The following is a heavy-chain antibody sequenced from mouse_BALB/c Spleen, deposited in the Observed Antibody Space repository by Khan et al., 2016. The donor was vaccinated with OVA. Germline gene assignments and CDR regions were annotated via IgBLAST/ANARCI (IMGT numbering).Heavy chain of an antibody. CDR2: IWSAGST. CDR1: GFSLTNYS. CDR3: ARRGYDYGRGALFAY. Sequence: QVQLKESGPGLVQPSQSQSITCTVSGFSLTNYSVHWVRQSPGKGLEWLGVIWSAGSTDYNAAFISRLTIRKDNSRSQVFFKMNSLQPNDTAIYYGARRGYDYGRGALFAYWGQGTLVTVSA. V-gene: IGHV2-2*02. J-gene: IGHJ3*01. D-gene: IGHD2-4*01.